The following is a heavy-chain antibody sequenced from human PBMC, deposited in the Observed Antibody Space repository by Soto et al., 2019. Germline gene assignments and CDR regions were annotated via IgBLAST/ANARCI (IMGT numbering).Heavy chain of an antibody. J-gene: IGHJ6*02. CDR1: GYTFTGYY. Sequence: GASVKVSCKASGYTFTGYYMHWVRQAPGQGLEWMGWINPNSGGTNYAQKFQGWVTMTRDTSISTAYMELSRLRSDDTAVYYCARGEDAFFYYGLDVWGQGITVTVSS. CDR2: INPNSGGT. CDR3: ARGEDAFFYYGLDV. V-gene: IGHV1-2*04.